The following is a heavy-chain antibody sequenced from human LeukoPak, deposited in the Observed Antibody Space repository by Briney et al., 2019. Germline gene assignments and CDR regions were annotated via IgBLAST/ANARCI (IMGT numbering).Heavy chain of an antibody. Sequence: GGSLRLSCVASGFTFSSYSMSWVRQAPGKGLEWVANINQDGSTKHYVDSVKGRFTISRDNAKNSLYLQMNSLRAEDTAVYYCARDQSGSLDYWGQGTLVTVSS. V-gene: IGHV3-7*01. CDR2: INQDGSTK. CDR1: GFTFSSYS. J-gene: IGHJ4*02. D-gene: IGHD1-26*01. CDR3: ARDQSGSLDY.